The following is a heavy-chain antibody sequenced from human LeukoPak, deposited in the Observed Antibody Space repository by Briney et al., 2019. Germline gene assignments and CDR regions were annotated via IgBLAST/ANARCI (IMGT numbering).Heavy chain of an antibody. CDR3: ARDLTLGKPDYFDH. Sequence: PGRSLSLSCVASGFSFTNYDIHWVRQAPGRGLECVAVTSLDGSNKLYTDTVRGRFIISRDNSKNTVYLQMDSLRAEDTAVYYCARDLTLGKPDYFDHWGQGTLVTVSS. CDR1: GFSFTNYD. J-gene: IGHJ4*02. CDR2: TSLDGSNK. D-gene: IGHD7-27*01. V-gene: IGHV3-30-3*01.